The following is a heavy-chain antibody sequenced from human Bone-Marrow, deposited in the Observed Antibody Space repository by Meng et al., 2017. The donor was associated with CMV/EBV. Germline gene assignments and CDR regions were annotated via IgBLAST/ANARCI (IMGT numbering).Heavy chain of an antibody. V-gene: IGHV3-74*01. CDR3: ARDSPLVRGAPDY. Sequence: GESLKISCVASGFIFDVFGMKWVRQAPGKGLVWVSRINSDGSSTSYADSVKGRFTISRDNAKDTLYLQMNSLRAEDTAVYYCARDSPLVRGAPDYWGQGTLVTVSS. J-gene: IGHJ4*02. CDR2: INSDGSST. D-gene: IGHD3-10*01. CDR1: GFIFDVFG.